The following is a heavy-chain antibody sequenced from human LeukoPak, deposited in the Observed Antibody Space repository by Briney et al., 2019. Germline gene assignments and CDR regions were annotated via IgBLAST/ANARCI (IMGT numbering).Heavy chain of an antibody. Sequence: ASVKVSCKASGYTFTGYYMHWVRQAPGQGLEWMGWINPNSGGTNYAQKFQGRVTMTRDTSISTAYMELSRLRSDDTAVYYCASNSGYDLDGESWLQYYFDYWGQGTLVTVSS. V-gene: IGHV1-2*02. CDR1: GYTFTGYY. D-gene: IGHD5-12*01. CDR2: INPNSGGT. CDR3: ASNSGYDLDGESWLQYYFDY. J-gene: IGHJ4*02.